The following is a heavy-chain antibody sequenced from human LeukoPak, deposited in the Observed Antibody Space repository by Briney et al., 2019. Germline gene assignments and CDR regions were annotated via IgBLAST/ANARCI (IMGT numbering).Heavy chain of an antibody. CDR3: AKDRRYYDSSGNDY. Sequence: GGSLRLSCAASGFTFSSYWMSWVRQAPGKGLEWVANIKQDGSEKYYVDSVKGRFTISRDNAKNSLYLQMNSLRAEDTAVYYCAKDRRYYDSSGNDYWGQGTLVTVSS. J-gene: IGHJ4*02. D-gene: IGHD3-22*01. CDR2: IKQDGSEK. V-gene: IGHV3-7*03. CDR1: GFTFSSYW.